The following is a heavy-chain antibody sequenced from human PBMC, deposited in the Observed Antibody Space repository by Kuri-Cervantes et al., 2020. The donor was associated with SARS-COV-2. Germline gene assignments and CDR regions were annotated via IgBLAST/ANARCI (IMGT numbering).Heavy chain of an antibody. CDR2: IIPILGIA. CDR3: ARRGGTSVGYYYYGMDV. CDR1: GGTFSTSI. J-gene: IGHJ6*02. D-gene: IGHD3-16*01. Sequence: SVKVSCKASGGTFSTSIISWVRQAPGQGLEWMGGIIPILGIANYAQKFQGRVTITADKSTSTAYMELSSLRSEDTAVYYCARRGGTSVGYYYYGMDVWGQGTTVTVSS. V-gene: IGHV1-69*10.